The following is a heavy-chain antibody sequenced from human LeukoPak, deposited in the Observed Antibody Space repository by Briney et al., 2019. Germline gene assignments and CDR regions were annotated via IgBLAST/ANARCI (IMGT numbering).Heavy chain of an antibody. J-gene: IGHJ3*02. CDR1: GFTFSSYG. CDR2: IVYDGSDK. Sequence: PGGSLRLSCAASGFTFSSYGMHWVRQAPGKGLEWVAFIVYDGSDKYYADSVKGRFTISRDDSKNTLYLQMNSLRAEDTAVYYCAVPYYYDSSGYHDAFDTWGQGTMVTVSS. V-gene: IGHV3-30*02. D-gene: IGHD3-22*01. CDR3: AVPYYYDSSGYHDAFDT.